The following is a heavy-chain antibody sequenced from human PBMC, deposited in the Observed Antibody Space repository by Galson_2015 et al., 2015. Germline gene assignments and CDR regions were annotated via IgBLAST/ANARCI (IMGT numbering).Heavy chain of an antibody. CDR2: IYPGDSDT. J-gene: IGHJ6*02. D-gene: IGHD3-16*01. V-gene: IGHV5-51*01. CDR1: GYSFTSYW. CDR3: ARHESDYVWGRDYCYYYGMDV. Sequence: QSGAEVKKPGESLKISCKGSGYSFTSYWIGWVRQMPGKGLEWMGIIYPGDSDTRYSPSFQGQVTISADKSISTAYLQWSSLKASDTAMYYCARHESDYVWGRDYCYYYGMDVWGQGTTVTVSS.